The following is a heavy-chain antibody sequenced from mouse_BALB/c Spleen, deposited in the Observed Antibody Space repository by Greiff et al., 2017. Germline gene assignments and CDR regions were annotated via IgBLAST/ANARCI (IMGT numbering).Heavy chain of an antibody. J-gene: IGHJ4*01. CDR3: ARGGYDEGDYYAMDY. CDR2: ISSGGST. V-gene: IGHV5-6-5*01. D-gene: IGHD2-14*01. Sequence: EVKLQESGGGLVKPGGSLKLSCAASGFTFSSYAMSWVRQTPEKRLEWVASISSGGSTYYPDSVKGRFTISRDNARNILYLQMSSLRSEDTAMYYCARGGYDEGDYYAMDYWGQGTSVTVSS. CDR1: GFTFSSYA.